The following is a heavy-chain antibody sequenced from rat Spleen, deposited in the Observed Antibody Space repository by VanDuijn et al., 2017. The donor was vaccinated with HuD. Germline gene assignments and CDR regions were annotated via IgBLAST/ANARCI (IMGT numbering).Heavy chain of an antibody. CDR1: GYSITSNY. V-gene: IGHV3-1*01. D-gene: IGHD1-4*01. CDR2: IKYSGST. CDR3: TRDGRVSAHFDY. J-gene: IGHJ2*01. Sequence: ELQLQESGPGLVKPSQSLSLTCSVTGYSITSNYWAWIRKFPGNRMEWMGYIKYSGSTSYNPSLKSRISITRDTSKNQFFLQLNSVTTEDTATYYCTRDGRVSAHFDYWGQGVMVTVSS.